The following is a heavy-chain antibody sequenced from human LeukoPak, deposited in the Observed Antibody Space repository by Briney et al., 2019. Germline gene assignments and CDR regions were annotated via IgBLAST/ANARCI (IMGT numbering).Heavy chain of an antibody. J-gene: IGHJ5*02. D-gene: IGHD6-6*01. CDR2: IIPIFGTA. CDR1: GGTFSSYA. Sequence: GASVKVSCKASGGTFSSYAISWVRQAPGQGLEWMGGIIPIFGTANYAQKFQGRVTITADESTSTAYMELRSLRSDDTAVYYCARDHGIAARLYPFDPWGQGTLVTVSS. V-gene: IGHV1-69*13. CDR3: ARDHGIAARLYPFDP.